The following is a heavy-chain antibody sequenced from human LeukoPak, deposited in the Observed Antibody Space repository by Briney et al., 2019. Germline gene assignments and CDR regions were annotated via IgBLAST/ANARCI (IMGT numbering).Heavy chain of an antibody. CDR1: GGTFSSYA. V-gene: IGHV1-69*13. CDR2: IIPIFGTA. D-gene: IGHD2-2*01. Sequence: SVKVSCKASGGTFSSYAISWVRQAPGQGLEWTGGIIPIFGTANYAQKFQGRVTITADESTSTAYMELSSLRSEDTAVYYCASGIVVVPAAHFDYWGQGTLVTVSS. J-gene: IGHJ4*02. CDR3: ASGIVVVPAAHFDY.